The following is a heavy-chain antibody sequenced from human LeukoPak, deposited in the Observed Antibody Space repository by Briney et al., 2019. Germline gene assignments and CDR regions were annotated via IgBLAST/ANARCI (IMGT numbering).Heavy chain of an antibody. CDR2: IYTSGST. V-gene: IGHV4-4*07. D-gene: IGHD1-1*01. CDR1: GGSISSYY. Sequence: LETLSLTCTVSGGSISSYYWSWIRQPAGKGLEWIGRIYTSGSTNYNPSLKSRVTMSVDTSKNQFSLKLSSVTAADTAVYYCARDRFALTTRVSNWFDPWGQGTLVTVSS. J-gene: IGHJ5*02. CDR3: ARDRFALTTRVSNWFDP.